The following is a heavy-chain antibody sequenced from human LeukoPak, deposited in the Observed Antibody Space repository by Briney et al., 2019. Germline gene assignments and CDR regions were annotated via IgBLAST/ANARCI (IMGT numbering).Heavy chain of an antibody. V-gene: IGHV1-69*13. CDR1: GGTFSSYA. D-gene: IGHD6-13*01. CDR2: IIPIFGTA. CDR3: ARNQRASSSSWSDY. Sequence: ASVKVSCKASGGTFSSYAISWVRQAPGQGLEWMGGIIPIFGTANYAQKFQGRVTITADESTSTAYMELSSLRSEDTAVYYCARNQRASSSSWSDYWGQGTLVTVSS. J-gene: IGHJ4*02.